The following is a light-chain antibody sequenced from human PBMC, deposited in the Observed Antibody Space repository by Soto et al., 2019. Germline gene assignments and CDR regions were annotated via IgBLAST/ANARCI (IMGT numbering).Light chain of an antibody. CDR1: SSNIGAGYD. CDR3: QSYDSSLSGSWV. Sequence: QSVLTQPPSVSGAPGQGVTISCAGGSSNIGAGYDVHWYQHLPGKPPKLLIYGNANRPSGVPDRFSASTSGTSASLAISDLQAEDEADYYCQSYDSSLSGSWVFGGGTQLTVL. CDR2: GNA. J-gene: IGLJ3*02. V-gene: IGLV1-40*01.